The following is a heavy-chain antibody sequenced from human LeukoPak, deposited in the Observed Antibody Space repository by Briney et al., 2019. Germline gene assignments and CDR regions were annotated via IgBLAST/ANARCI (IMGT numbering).Heavy chain of an antibody. V-gene: IGHV3-33*01. CDR2: IWYDGSNK. CDR1: GFTFSSYG. Sequence: GRSLRLSCAASGFTFSSYGMHWVRQAPGKGLEWVAVIWYDGSNKYYADSVKGRFTISRDNSKNTLYLQMNSLRAEDTAVYYCARETIYGPSYYYYMDVWGKGTTVTVSS. CDR3: ARETIYGPSYYYYMDV. D-gene: IGHD2/OR15-2a*01. J-gene: IGHJ6*03.